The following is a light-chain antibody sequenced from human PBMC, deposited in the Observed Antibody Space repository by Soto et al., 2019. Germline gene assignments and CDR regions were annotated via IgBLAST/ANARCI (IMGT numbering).Light chain of an antibody. V-gene: IGKV1-5*03. CDR3: QQYNSYSPWT. CDR1: QSISSW. Sequence: IQMTQPPSTLSASVGDRGTITFLASQSISSWFAWYQQKQGKAPKLLIYKASSLESGVPSRFSGSGSGTEFTLTISSLQPDDFATYYCQQYNSYSPWTFGQGTKVDIK. J-gene: IGKJ1*01. CDR2: KAS.